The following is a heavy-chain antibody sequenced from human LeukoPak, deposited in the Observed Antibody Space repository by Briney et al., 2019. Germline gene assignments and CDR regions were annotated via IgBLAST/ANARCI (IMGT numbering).Heavy chain of an antibody. V-gene: IGHV3-23*01. D-gene: IGHD6-13*01. CDR2: ISGSGGST. J-gene: IGHJ4*02. Sequence: GGPLRLSCTASGFLFGDYAMNWVRQAPGKGLEWVSAISGSGGSTYYADSVKGRFTISRDNSKNTLYLQMNSLRAEDTAVYYCAKKEARVAAAGLDYWGQGTLVTVSS. CDR1: GFLFGDYA. CDR3: AKKEARVAAAGLDY.